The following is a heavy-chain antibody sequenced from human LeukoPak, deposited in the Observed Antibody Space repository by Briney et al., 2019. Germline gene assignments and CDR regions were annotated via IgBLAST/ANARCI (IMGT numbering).Heavy chain of an antibody. V-gene: IGHV5-51*01. CDR1: GYSFTSYW. CDR3: ARVEYSSSPSEDYYYYMDV. Sequence: GESLKISCKGSGYSFTSYWIGWVRQMPGKGLEWMGIIYPGDSDTRYSPSFQGQVTISADKSISTAYLQWSSLKASDTAMYYCARVEYSSSPSEDYYYYMDVWGKGTTVTVSS. D-gene: IGHD6-6*01. J-gene: IGHJ6*03. CDR2: IYPGDSDT.